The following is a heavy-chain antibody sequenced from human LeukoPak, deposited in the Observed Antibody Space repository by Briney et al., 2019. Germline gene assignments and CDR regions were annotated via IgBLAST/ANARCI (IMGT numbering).Heavy chain of an antibody. Sequence: SVKVSCKASGGTFSSYAISWVRQAPGQGLEWMGRIIPILGIANYTQKFQGRVTITADKSTSTAYKELSSLRSEDTAVYYCARKALGSGSYSIDYWGQGTLVTVSS. CDR3: ARKALGSGSYSIDY. CDR1: GGTFSSYA. CDR2: IIPILGIA. D-gene: IGHD1-26*01. J-gene: IGHJ4*02. V-gene: IGHV1-69*04.